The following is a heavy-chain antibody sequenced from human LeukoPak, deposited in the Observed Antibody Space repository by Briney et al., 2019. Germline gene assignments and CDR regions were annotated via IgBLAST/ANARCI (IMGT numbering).Heavy chain of an antibody. CDR2: INEDGSIT. CDR1: GFTFSSYW. J-gene: IGHJ4*02. D-gene: IGHD4-17*01. Sequence: PGGSLRLSCAASGFTFSSYWMHWVRQAPGKGLMWVSRINEDGSITTYADSVKGRFTISRDNAKNTLYLQMNSLRAEDTAVYYCARGHYGFASWGQGTLATVSS. CDR3: ARGHYGFAS. V-gene: IGHV3-74*01.